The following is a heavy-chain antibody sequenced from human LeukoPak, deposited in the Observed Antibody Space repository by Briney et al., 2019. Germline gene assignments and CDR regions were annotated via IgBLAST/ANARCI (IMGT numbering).Heavy chain of an antibody. CDR3: ARPRGYSYGSPLGY. D-gene: IGHD5-18*01. Sequence: SETLSLTCAVYGGSFSDYYWSWIRQSPGKGLEWIGEINHSGSTNYNPSLKSRVTISVDTSKNQFSLKLSSVTAADTAVYYCARPRGYSYGSPLGYWGQGTLVTVSS. CDR2: INHSGST. CDR1: GGSFSDYY. J-gene: IGHJ4*02. V-gene: IGHV4-34*01.